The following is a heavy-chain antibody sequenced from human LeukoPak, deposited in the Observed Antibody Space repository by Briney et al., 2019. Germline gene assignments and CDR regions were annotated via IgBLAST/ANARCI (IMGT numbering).Heavy chain of an antibody. V-gene: IGHV3-23*01. CDR2: ISGSGGST. J-gene: IGHJ4*02. Sequence: PGGSLRLSCAASGFAFSSYGMSWVRQAPGKGLEWVSAISGSGGSTYYADSVKGRSTISRDNSKNTLYLQMNSLRAEDTAVYYCAKVYDYVWGSYRLFDYWGQGTLVTVSS. D-gene: IGHD3-16*02. CDR1: GFAFSSYG. CDR3: AKVYDYVWGSYRLFDY.